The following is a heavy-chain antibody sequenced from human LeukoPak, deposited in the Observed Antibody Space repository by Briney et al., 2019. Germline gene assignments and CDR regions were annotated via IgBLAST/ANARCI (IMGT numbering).Heavy chain of an antibody. Sequence: SGPTLVNPTQTLTLTCTFSGFSLSTSGVGVGWIRQPPGKALEWPALIYWDDDKPYSPSLKSRLTITKDTSKNQVVLTMTNMDPVDTGTYYCAHRPLGQAEFDPWGQGTLVTVSS. J-gene: IGHJ5*02. CDR1: GFSLSTSGVG. D-gene: IGHD3-16*01. CDR3: AHRPLGQAEFDP. V-gene: IGHV2-5*02. CDR2: IYWDDDK.